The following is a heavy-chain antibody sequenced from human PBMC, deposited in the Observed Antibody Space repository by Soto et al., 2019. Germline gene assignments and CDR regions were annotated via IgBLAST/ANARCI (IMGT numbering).Heavy chain of an antibody. CDR3: ARGGVVVAATQFDY. J-gene: IGHJ4*02. D-gene: IGHD2-15*01. V-gene: IGHV4-34*01. CDR2: INHSGST. Sequence: QVQLQQWGAGLLKPSETLSLTCAVYGGSFSGYYWSWIRQPPGKGVEWIGEINHSGSTNYNPSLKAVVTISVDTSKNQFPLRLSSVTAADTAVYYCARGGVVVAATQFDYWGQGTLVTVS. CDR1: GGSFSGYY.